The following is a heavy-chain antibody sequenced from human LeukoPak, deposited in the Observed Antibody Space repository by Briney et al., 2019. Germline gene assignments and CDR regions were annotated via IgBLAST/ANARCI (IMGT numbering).Heavy chain of an antibody. CDR2: IIPISGTG. Sequence: SVKVSCKASGGTFISYAISWVRQAPGQGLEWMGGIIPISGTGNYAQKFQGRVTITADESTSTAYMELSSLRSEDTAVYYCARALLGEYCSSTSCYNYFDYWGQGTLVTDSS. J-gene: IGHJ4*02. D-gene: IGHD2-2*01. CDR1: GGTFISYA. CDR3: ARALLGEYCSSTSCYNYFDY. V-gene: IGHV1-69*13.